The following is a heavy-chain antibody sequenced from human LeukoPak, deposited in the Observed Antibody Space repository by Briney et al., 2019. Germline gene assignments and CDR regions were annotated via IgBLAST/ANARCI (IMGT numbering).Heavy chain of an antibody. V-gene: IGHV1-2*02. CDR3: ARAAYYYDSSGPWYFDY. CDR1: GYTFTGYY. Sequence: ASVKVSCKASGYTFTGYYMLWVRQAPGQGLEWMGWINPNSGGTNYAQKFQGRVTMTRDTSISTAYMELSRLRSDDTAVYYCARAAYYYDSSGPWYFDYWGQGTLVTVSS. D-gene: IGHD3-22*01. CDR2: INPNSGGT. J-gene: IGHJ4*02.